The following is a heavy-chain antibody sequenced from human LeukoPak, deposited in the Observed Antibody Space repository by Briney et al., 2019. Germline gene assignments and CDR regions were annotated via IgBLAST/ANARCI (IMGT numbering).Heavy chain of an antibody. CDR1: GGSISSYY. V-gene: IGHV4-59*12. CDR2: IYYSGST. J-gene: IGHJ6*04. D-gene: IGHD3-3*01. CDR3: ARDKTSGYDFWSGPDV. Sequence: PSQTLSLTCTVSGGSISSYYWSWIRQPPGKGLEWIGYIYYSGSTNYNPSLKSRVTISVDTSKNQFSLKLSSVTAADTAVYYCARDKTSGYDFWSGPDVWGKGTTVTVSS.